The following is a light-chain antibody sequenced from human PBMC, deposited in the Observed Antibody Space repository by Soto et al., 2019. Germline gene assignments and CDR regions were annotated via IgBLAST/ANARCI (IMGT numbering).Light chain of an antibody. CDR1: QGISSY. CDR3: QQLNSYPQLT. J-gene: IGKJ4*01. Sequence: IQLTQSPSSLSASVGDRVTITCRASQGISSYLAWYQQKPGKAPKLLIYAASTLQSGVPSRFSGSGSGPDFTLTNSSLQPEDCATYYCQQLNSYPQLTFGGGTKVDIK. CDR2: AAS. V-gene: IGKV1-9*01.